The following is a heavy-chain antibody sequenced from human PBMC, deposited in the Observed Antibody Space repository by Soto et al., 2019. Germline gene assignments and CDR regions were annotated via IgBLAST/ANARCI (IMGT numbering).Heavy chain of an antibody. CDR2: ISPYDCSI. Sequence: QVQLVQSGAEVKKPGASVKVSCKASGFNFTNYFFHWVRQAPRQGLEWMGIISPYDCSINYVQCLQGRVTMTSDTSTSTVYMELSSLRSEDTAVYYCARGDGRGSSGFYYYYGMDVWGHGTTVTVSS. D-gene: IGHD6-25*01. CDR1: GFNFTNYF. V-gene: IGHV1-46*01. CDR3: ARGDGRGSSGFYYYYGMDV. J-gene: IGHJ6*02.